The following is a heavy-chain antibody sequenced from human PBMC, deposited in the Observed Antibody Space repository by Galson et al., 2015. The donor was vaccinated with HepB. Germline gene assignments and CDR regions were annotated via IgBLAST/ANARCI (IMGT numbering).Heavy chain of an antibody. Sequence: SVKVSCKASGYTFTGYYMHWVRQAPGQGLEWMGRINPNSGGTNYAQKFQGRVTMTRDTSISTAYMELSRLRSDDTAVYYCARDLASGSSWYGYWGQGTLVTVSS. CDR1: GYTFTGYY. J-gene: IGHJ4*02. CDR2: INPNSGGT. CDR3: ARDLASGSSWYGY. D-gene: IGHD6-13*01. V-gene: IGHV1-2*06.